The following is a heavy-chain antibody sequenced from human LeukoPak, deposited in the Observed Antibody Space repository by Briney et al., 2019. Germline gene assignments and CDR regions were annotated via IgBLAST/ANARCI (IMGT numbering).Heavy chain of an antibody. J-gene: IGHJ4*02. CDR1: GFTFSSYG. D-gene: IGHD6-19*01. CDR2: IWYDGSNK. Sequence: GGSLRLSCAASGFTFSSYGMHWVRQAPGKGLEWVAVIWYDGSNKYYADSVKGRFTTSRDNSKNTLYLQMNSLRAEDTAVYYCARDGAVAGTADYWGQGTLVTVSS. V-gene: IGHV3-33*01. CDR3: ARDGAVAGTADY.